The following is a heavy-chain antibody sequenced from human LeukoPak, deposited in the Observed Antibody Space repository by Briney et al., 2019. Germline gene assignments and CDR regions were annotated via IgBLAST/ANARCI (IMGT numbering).Heavy chain of an antibody. J-gene: IGHJ4*02. CDR3: ARLPSAANDY. CDR1: GFTFSTNW. V-gene: IGHV3-7*01. Sequence: PGGFLRLSCAASGFTFSTNWMNWVRQAPGKGLEWVANINQDGSQKQYVDSVRGRFTISKDNTKNILYLQMNSLRAEDTAVYYCARLPSAANDYWGQGTLVTVSS. CDR2: INQDGSQK. D-gene: IGHD2-15*01.